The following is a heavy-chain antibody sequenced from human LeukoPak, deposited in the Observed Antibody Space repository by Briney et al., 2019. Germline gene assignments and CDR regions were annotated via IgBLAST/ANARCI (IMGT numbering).Heavy chain of an antibody. CDR1: GFTFSSYA. CDR3: ARAFYSSGWYGDY. Sequence: GGSLRLSCAASGFTFSSYAMSWVRQAPGKGLEWVSAISGNGASTYYADSVKGRFTISRDNSKNTLYLQMTSLRAEDTAAYYCARAFYSSGWYGDYWGQGTLVTVSS. D-gene: IGHD6-19*01. J-gene: IGHJ4*02. V-gene: IGHV3-23*01. CDR2: ISGNGAST.